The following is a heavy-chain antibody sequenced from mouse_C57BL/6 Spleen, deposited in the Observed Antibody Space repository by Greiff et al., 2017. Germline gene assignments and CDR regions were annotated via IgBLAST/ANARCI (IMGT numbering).Heavy chain of an antibody. D-gene: IGHD2-2*01. CDR1: GFTFSSYA. J-gene: IGHJ1*03. CDR3: ARGEGYDGGYWYFDV. CDR2: ISDGGSYT. V-gene: IGHV5-4*01. Sequence: EVQRVESGGGLVKPGGSLKLSCAASGFTFSSYAMSWVRQTPEKRLEWVATISDGGSYTYSPDNVKGRFTISRDNAKNNLYLQMSHLKSEDTAMYYCARGEGYDGGYWYFDVWGTGTTVTVSS.